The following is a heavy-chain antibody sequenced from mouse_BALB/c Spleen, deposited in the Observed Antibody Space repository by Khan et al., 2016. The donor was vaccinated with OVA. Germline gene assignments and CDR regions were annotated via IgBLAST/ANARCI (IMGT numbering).Heavy chain of an antibody. V-gene: IGHV1S137*01. CDR2: ISTYYGDV. CDR1: GYTFTDYA. D-gene: IGHD2-13*01. Sequence: QVQLQQSGAELVRPGVSVKISCKGSGYTFTDYAMHWVKQRHAKSLEWIGVISTYYGDVDFNQKFQGKASMTVDRSSSTVYLALARLTSEESAIXYSVRGEKFADWGQGTLVTVSA. J-gene: IGHJ3*01. CDR3: VRGEKFAD.